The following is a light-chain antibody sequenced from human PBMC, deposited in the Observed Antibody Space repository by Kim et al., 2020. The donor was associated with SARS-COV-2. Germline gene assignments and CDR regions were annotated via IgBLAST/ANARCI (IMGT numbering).Light chain of an antibody. CDR1: QSVSSN. Sequence: MMMTQSPDTLSVSPGERATLSCRASQSVSSNLAWYQQKPEQAPRLLIYGASTRATDIPARFSGSGSGTEFTLTISSLQSEDFAVYYCQQYNNWPIAFGGGTKVDIK. J-gene: IGKJ4*01. CDR3: QQYNNWPIA. CDR2: GAS. V-gene: IGKV3-15*01.